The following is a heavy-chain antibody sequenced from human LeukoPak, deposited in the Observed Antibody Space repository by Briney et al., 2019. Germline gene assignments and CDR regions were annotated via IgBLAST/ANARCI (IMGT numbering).Heavy chain of an antibody. CDR3: ARRRWSSSSVIGF. Sequence: SETLSLTCGVHGGAFSGYYWSLIRPTPTHELEWIGEINHSGSTNYNPSLKSRVTISVDTSKNQFYLSLTSLTAADTAVYYCARRRWSSSSVIGFWGRGTRVTVSP. CDR2: INHSGST. V-gene: IGHV4-34*01. J-gene: IGHJ4*02. D-gene: IGHD6-6*01. CDR1: GGAFSGYY.